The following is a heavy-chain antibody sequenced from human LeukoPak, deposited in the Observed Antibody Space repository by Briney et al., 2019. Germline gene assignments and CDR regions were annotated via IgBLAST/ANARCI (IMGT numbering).Heavy chain of an antibody. J-gene: IGHJ4*02. CDR3: ATDQWVLRFLEWPRPLIY. V-gene: IGHV1-24*01. Sequence: ASVKVSCKVSGYTLTELSMHWVRQAPGKGLEWMGGFDPEDGETIYAQKFQGRVTMTEDTSTDTAYMELSSLRSEDTAVYYCATDQWVLRFLEWPRPLIYWGQGTLVTVSS. CDR1: GYTLTELS. D-gene: IGHD3-3*01. CDR2: FDPEDGET.